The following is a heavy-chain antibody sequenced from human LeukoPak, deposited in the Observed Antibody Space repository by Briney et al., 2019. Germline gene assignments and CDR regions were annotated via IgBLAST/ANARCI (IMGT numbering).Heavy chain of an antibody. V-gene: IGHV3-53*01. J-gene: IGHJ4*02. Sequence: GGSLRLSCAASGFTVSSNYMSWVRQAPGKGLEWVSVIYSGGSTYYADSVKGRFTISRDNSKNTLYLQMNSLRAEDTAVYYCARGSAYMTTLDYWGQGTLVTVSS. CDR2: IYSGGST. CDR1: GFTVSSNY. D-gene: IGHD4-11*01. CDR3: ARGSAYMTTLDY.